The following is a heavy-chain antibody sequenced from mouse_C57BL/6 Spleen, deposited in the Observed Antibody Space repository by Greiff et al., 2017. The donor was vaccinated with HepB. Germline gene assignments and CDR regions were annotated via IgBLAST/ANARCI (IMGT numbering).Heavy chain of an antibody. J-gene: IGHJ2*01. CDR1: GYTFTDYY. D-gene: IGHD2-4*01. V-gene: IGHV1-76*01. CDR2: IYPGSGNT. Sequence: QVQLQQSGAELVRPGASVKLSCKASGYTFTDYYINWVKQRPGQGLEWIARIYPGSGNTYYNEKFKGKATLTAEKSSSTSYMQLSSLTSEDSAVYFCARVGDYDDYWGQGTTLTVSS. CDR3: ARVGDYDDY.